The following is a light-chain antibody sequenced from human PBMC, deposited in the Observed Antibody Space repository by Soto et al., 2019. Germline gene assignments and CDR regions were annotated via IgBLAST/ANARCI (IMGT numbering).Light chain of an antibody. CDR1: SSNIENNA. Sequence: QPVLTQPPSVSEAPRQRVTISCSGSSSNIENNAVKWYQQLPGKAPKLLIYYDDLKPSGVSDRFSGSKSATSASLAISGLQSEDEADYYCASWDDSLDGWVFGGGTKLTVL. CDR3: ASWDDSLDGWV. V-gene: IGLV1-36*01. CDR2: YDD. J-gene: IGLJ2*01.